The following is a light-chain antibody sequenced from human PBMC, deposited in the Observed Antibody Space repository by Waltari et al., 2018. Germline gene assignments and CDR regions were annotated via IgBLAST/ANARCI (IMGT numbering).Light chain of an antibody. J-gene: IGLJ2*01. CDR3: QVWDSNSDHHV. Sequence: SYVLTQPPSVSVAPEKTARITCGGNKIGTKSVHWYQQKPGQAPLLVVYDDSDRPSGIPERFTGYTSGYTATLTIRRVEAGDEADYYCQVWDSNSDHHVFGGGTTLTVL. CDR2: DDS. V-gene: IGLV3-21*03. CDR1: KIGTKS.